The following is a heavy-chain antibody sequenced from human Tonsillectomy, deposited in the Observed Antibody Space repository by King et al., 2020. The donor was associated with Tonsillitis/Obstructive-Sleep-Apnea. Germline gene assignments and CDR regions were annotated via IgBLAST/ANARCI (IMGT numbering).Heavy chain of an antibody. CDR3: ARVSSPPPDYYYYVDV. V-gene: IGHV4-59*01. J-gene: IGHJ6*03. D-gene: IGHD2/OR15-2a*01. CDR2: IYYSGST. Sequence: QLQESGPGLVKPSETLSLTCTVSGGSISSYYWSWIRQPPGKGLEWIGYIYYSGSTNYNPSLKSRVTISVDTSKNQFSLKLSSVTAADTAVYYCARVSSPPPDYYYYVDVWGKGTTVTVSS. CDR1: GGSISSYY.